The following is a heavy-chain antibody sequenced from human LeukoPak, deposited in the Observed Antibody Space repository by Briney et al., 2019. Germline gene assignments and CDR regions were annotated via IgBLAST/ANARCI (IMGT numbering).Heavy chain of an antibody. CDR3: AKIGDAGGTTSWYFDY. CDR1: GFTFDDYA. D-gene: IGHD3-16*01. V-gene: IGHV3-9*01. Sequence: GGSLRLSCAASGFTFDDYAMHWVRQAPGKGLEWVSGISWNSGSIGYADSVKGRFTISRDNAKNSLYLQMNSLRAEDTALYYCAKIGDAGGTTSWYFDYWGQGTLVTVSS. J-gene: IGHJ4*02. CDR2: ISWNSGSI.